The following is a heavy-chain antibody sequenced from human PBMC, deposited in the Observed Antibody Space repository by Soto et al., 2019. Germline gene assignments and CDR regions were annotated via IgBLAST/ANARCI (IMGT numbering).Heavy chain of an antibody. Sequence: GGSLRLSCSASGFAFSSYAMHWVRQTPGKGLEYVSAISPQGGSTYYADSVKGRFTISRDDSKNTVYLQMSSLRPDDTAVYYCVRRTKISDYWGQGTLVTVSS. CDR3: VRRTKISDY. J-gene: IGHJ4*02. V-gene: IGHV3-64D*06. CDR2: ISPQGGST. CDR1: GFAFSSYA.